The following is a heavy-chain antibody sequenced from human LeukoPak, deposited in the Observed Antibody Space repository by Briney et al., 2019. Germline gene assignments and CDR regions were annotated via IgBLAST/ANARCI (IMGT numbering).Heavy chain of an antibody. V-gene: IGHV3-30*02. CDR3: ATLVGGDY. CDR2: IRYDGSNK. J-gene: IGHJ4*02. Sequence: GGSLRLSCAASGFTFSSYGMHWVRQAPGRGLEWVAFIRYDGSNKYYEDSVKGRFTISRDSSKNTLYLQMSSLRDEDTAVYYCATLVGGDYWGQGTLVTVSS. D-gene: IGHD1-26*01. CDR1: GFTFSSYG.